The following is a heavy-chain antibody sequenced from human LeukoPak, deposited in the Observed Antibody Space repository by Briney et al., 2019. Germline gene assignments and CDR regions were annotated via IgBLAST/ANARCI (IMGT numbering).Heavy chain of an antibody. CDR3: AKDWHILTGRNCFDP. V-gene: IGHV1-18*01. CDR1: GYTFNNYG. J-gene: IGHJ5*02. Sequence: ASVKVSCKASGYTFNNYGISWVRQAPGQGLEWVGWVTSYNGDTNYAQRFQGRVTMSMDTSTSTAYMELRSLRFDDTAIYYCAKDWHILTGRNCFDPWGQGTLVTVSS. CDR2: VTSYNGDT. D-gene: IGHD3-9*01.